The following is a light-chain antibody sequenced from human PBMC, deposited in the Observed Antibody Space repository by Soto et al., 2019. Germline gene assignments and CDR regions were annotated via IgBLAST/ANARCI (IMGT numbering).Light chain of an antibody. Sequence: QMTQSPSSLSASVGEKIIITCRASRDVGSDVSWYQQKPGQAPKLLIYAASNLYTGVPSRFSGSRSGTEFTLTIRSLQTQDFAYYSCLQDYGHSWTFGQGTKVDIK. CDR1: RDVGSD. J-gene: IGKJ1*01. V-gene: IGKV1-6*01. CDR3: LQDYGHSWT. CDR2: AAS.